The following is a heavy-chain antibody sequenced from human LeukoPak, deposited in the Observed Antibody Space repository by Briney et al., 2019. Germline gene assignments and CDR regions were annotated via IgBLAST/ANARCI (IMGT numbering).Heavy chain of an antibody. V-gene: IGHV3-21*01. Sequence: PGGSLRLSRAASGFIFSNNAMNWVRRTPGKGLEWVSSISGNGNEMNYRDSVKGRFTISRDNTRNSLYLQMDSLRVEDTAIYYCVRIPNGANFPNWFDPWGQGTLVTVSS. D-gene: IGHD4/OR15-4a*01. CDR1: GFIFSNNA. J-gene: IGHJ5*02. CDR2: ISGNGNEM. CDR3: VRIPNGANFPNWFDP.